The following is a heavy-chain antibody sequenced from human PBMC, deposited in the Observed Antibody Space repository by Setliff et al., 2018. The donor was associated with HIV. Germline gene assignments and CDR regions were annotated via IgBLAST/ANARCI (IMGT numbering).Heavy chain of an antibody. D-gene: IGHD5-18*01. CDR3: SNWNTTIEADS. Sequence: LSLTCAVYGGSVSGHYWGWFRQPPGKGLEWIGEITPSGATNYLPSLKSRVTMSLDTSKNQFSLKLTSVTAADTALYYCSNWNTTIEADSWGQGTLVTVSS. CDR2: ITPSGAT. V-gene: IGHV4-34*01. J-gene: IGHJ4*02. CDR1: GGSVSGHY.